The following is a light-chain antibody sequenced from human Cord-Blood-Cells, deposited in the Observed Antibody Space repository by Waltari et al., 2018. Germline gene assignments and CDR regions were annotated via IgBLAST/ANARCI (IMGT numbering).Light chain of an antibody. J-gene: IGKJ3*01. CDR2: LGS. Sequence: DIVMTQFPLSLPVTPGEPASISCRSSQSLLHSNGYNYLDWYLQKPGQSPQLLIYLGSNRASGVPDRFSGSGSGTDFTLKISRVEAEDVGVYYCMQALQTPRFTFGPGTKVDIK. CDR1: QSLLHSNGYNY. V-gene: IGKV2-28*01. CDR3: MQALQTPRFT.